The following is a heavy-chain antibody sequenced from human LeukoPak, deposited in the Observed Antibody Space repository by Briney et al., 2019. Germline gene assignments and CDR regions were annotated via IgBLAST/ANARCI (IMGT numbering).Heavy chain of an antibody. CDR3: ARGFDSRFFDK. CDR2: ISYDGSNK. V-gene: IGHV3-30-3*01. CDR1: GFTFSSYA. J-gene: IGHJ4*02. Sequence: PGGSLRLSCAASGFTFSSYAMHWVRQAPGKGLEWVAVISYDGSNKYYADSVKGRFTISRDNAKNSLYLQMNSLRAEDTAVYYCARGFDSRFFDKWGQGTLVTVSS. D-gene: IGHD3-22*01.